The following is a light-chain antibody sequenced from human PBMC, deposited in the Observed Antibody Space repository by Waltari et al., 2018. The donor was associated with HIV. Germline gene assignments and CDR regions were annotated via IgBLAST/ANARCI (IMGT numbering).Light chain of an antibody. CDR3: QSYDSSLSGWV. J-gene: IGLJ3*02. Sequence: QSVLTQPPSVSGAPGQRVTISCTGSSSNIGAPYAVHWYQQLPGPAPTVLIYGHSDPPSGVPDRFSGSKSATAASLVITGLQAEDEGTYYCQSYDSSLSGWVFGGGTKLTVL. CDR1: SSNIGAPYA. V-gene: IGLV1-40*01. CDR2: GHS.